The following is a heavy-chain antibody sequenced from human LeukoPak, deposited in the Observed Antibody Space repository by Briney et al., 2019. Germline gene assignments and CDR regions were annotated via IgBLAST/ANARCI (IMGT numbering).Heavy chain of an antibody. CDR2: INPNSGGT. D-gene: IGHD5-12*01. Sequence: ASVTVSFKASGYTFTGYYMHWVRQAPGQGLEWMGWINPNSGGTNYAQKFQGRVTMTRDTSISTAYMELSRLRSDDTAVYYCARDPGYSGYDLIYWFDPWGQGTLVTVSS. J-gene: IGHJ5*02. V-gene: IGHV1-2*02. CDR3: ARDPGYSGYDLIYWFDP. CDR1: GYTFTGYY.